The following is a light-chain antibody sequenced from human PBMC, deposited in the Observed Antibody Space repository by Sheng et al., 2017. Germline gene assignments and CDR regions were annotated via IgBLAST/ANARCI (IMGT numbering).Light chain of an antibody. CDR3: QEYYSFS. CDR1: QNVGSW. CDR2: RAS. V-gene: IGKV1-5*03. Sequence: DIQMTQSPSTLSASVGDRVTITCRASQNVGSWVAWYQQKPGXAPDLLIHRASSFESGVPSRFSGSGSGTDFTLTISSLQPDDFATYYCQEYYSFSFGPGTKVDVK. J-gene: IGKJ3*01.